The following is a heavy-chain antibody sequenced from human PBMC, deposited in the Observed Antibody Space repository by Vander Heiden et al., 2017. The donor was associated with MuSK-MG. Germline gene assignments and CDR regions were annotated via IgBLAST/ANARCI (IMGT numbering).Heavy chain of an antibody. Sequence: QVQLLESGVGVVQPGRSLRLSCAASGFTFSSYGMHLVRQAPGKGLEWVAVIWDDGSNKYYTDSVKGRFTISRDNSKNTLYLQMNSLRAEDTAVYYCAKSQWLGAEYFQYWGQGTLVTVSS. J-gene: IGHJ1*01. CDR2: IWDDGSNK. V-gene: IGHV3-33*06. CDR1: GFTFSSYG. D-gene: IGHD6-19*01. CDR3: AKSQWLGAEYFQY.